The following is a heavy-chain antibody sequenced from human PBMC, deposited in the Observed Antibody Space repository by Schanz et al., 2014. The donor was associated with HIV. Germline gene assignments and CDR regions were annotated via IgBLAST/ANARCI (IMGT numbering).Heavy chain of an antibody. D-gene: IGHD3-3*01. Sequence: QVQLVQSGPEVRKPGASVKLSCKASGFTLTSYYIHWVRQAPGQGLEWMGIINPSGGRASYAQKFQGRVTMTRDTSTSTVYMELSSLRSEDTAVYYCARDLGGDFWSSQGGLDPWGQGTLVTVSP. CDR3: ARDLGGDFWSSQGGLDP. CDR1: GFTLTSYY. J-gene: IGHJ5*02. V-gene: IGHV1-46*01. CDR2: INPSGGRA.